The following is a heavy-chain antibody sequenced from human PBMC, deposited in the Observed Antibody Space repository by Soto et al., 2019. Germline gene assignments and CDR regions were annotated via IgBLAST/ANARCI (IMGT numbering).Heavy chain of an antibody. J-gene: IGHJ5*02. CDR1: GGSVSSGSYY. Sequence: TSETLSLTCTVSGGSVSSGSYYWSWIRQPPGKGLEWIGYIYYSGSTNYNPSLKSRVTISVDTSKNQFSLKLSSVTAADTAVYYCARDRHAGFTHYFDPWGQGTLVTVSS. D-gene: IGHD1-26*01. V-gene: IGHV4-61*01. CDR3: ARDRHAGFTHYFDP. CDR2: IYYSGST.